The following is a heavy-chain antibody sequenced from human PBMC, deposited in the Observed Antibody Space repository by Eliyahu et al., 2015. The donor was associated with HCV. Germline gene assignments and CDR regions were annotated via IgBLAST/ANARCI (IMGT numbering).Heavy chain of an antibody. CDR1: GFTFSXYA. J-gene: IGHJ6*02. CDR2: IRGSGGST. CDR3: AKAPELLWFGEPKYYYYGMDV. Sequence: EVQLLESGGGLVQPGGSLXLSCAASGFTFSXYAMXWVRQAPGKGLGWVSAIRGSGGSTYYADSVKGRFTISRDNSKNTLYLQMNSLRAEDTAVYYCAKAPELLWFGEPKYYYYGMDVWGQGTTVTVSS. D-gene: IGHD3-10*01. V-gene: IGHV3-23*01.